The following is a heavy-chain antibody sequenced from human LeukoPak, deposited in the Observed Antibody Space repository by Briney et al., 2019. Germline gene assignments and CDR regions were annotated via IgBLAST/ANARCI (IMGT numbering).Heavy chain of an antibody. CDR3: ARRPRPLWFGELLRRLPALYYFDY. D-gene: IGHD3-10*01. J-gene: IGHJ4*02. Sequence: KPSETLSLTCAVSGYSVSSAFYWGWIRQSPGKGLEWIGTIHYSGSTSYNPSLKSRVTISVDTSKNQFSLKLRSVTAADTAVYYCARRPRPLWFGELLRRLPALYYFDYWGQGTLVTVSS. CDR1: GYSVSSAFY. CDR2: IHYSGST. V-gene: IGHV4-38-2*01.